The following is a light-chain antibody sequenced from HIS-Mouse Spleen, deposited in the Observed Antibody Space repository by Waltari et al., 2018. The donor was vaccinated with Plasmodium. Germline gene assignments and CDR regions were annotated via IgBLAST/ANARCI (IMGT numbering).Light chain of an antibody. J-gene: IGKJ3*01. CDR3: QQYNNWSFT. CDR1: QSVSSN. V-gene: IGKV3-15*01. Sequence: EIVITHSHATLSVSPGERATLSCRASQSVSSNLAWYQQKPGQAPRLLIYGASTRATGIPARFSGSGSGTEFTLTISSLQSEDFAVYYCQQYNNWSFTFGPGTKVDIK. CDR2: GAS.